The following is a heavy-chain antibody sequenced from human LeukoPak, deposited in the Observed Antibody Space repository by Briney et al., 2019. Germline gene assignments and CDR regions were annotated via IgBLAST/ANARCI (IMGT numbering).Heavy chain of an antibody. CDR3: AKEVTLIVVARSFFDY. D-gene: IGHD3-22*01. J-gene: IGHJ4*02. CDR1: GYSFSNYA. V-gene: IGHV1-3*04. Sequence: ASVKVSCKASGYSFSNYAIHWVRQAPGQRPEWMGWVNTATGNTRFSQNFQGRVTITRDTSANTVYMELSSLTSEDTAVYYCAKEVTLIVVARSFFDYWGQGTLVTVSP. CDR2: VNTATGNT.